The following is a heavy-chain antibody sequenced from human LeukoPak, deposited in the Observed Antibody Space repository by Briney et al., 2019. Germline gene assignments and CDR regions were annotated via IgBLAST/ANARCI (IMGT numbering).Heavy chain of an antibody. Sequence: GGSLRLSCVASGFNFEIHGMTWVRQAPGKGLEWVATIGSTDTYYADSVKGRFTVSRDNSQNTLYLQMNSLRAEDTAVYYCAKDLSDYGDRPPYLSPHLGYFDYWGQGTLVTVSS. CDR2: IGSTDT. CDR1: GFNFEIHG. CDR3: AKDLSDYGDRPPYLSPHLGYFDY. J-gene: IGHJ4*02. V-gene: IGHV3-23*01. D-gene: IGHD4-17*01.